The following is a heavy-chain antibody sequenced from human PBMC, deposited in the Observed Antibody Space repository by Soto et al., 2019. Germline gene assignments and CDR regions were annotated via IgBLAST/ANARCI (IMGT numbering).Heavy chain of an antibody. Sequence: GGSLRLSCAASGFTFSSYAMSWVRQAPGKGLEWVSAISGSGGSTYYAGSVKGRFTISRDNSRNTLYLQMNSLRAEDTAVYYCAKDRLAGGFDSWGQGDLVTVSS. CDR1: GFTFSSYA. V-gene: IGHV3-23*01. CDR3: AKDRLAGGFDS. J-gene: IGHJ4*02. CDR2: ISGSGGST. D-gene: IGHD3-16*01.